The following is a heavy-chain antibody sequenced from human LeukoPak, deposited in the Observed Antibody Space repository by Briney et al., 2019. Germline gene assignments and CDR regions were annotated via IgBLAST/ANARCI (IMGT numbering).Heavy chain of an antibody. V-gene: IGHV4-61*01. D-gene: IGHD2-15*01. J-gene: IGHJ4*02. CDR2: IYYSGST. CDR3: ARAVGYCSGGSCYSGVSFDC. Sequence: PSETLSLTCTVSGGSISSGSSYWSWIRQPPGKGLEWIGYIYYSGSTNYNPSLKSRVTISVDTSKNQFSLKLSSVTAADTAVYYCARAVGYCSGGSCYSGVSFDCWGQGTLVTVSS. CDR1: GGSISSGSSY.